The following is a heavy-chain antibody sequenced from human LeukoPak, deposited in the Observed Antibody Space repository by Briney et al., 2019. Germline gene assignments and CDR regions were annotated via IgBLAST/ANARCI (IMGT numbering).Heavy chain of an antibody. CDR3: ARGIAAAAERFDY. D-gene: IGHD6-13*01. V-gene: IGHV1-3*01. Sequence: ASVKVSCKASGYTFTSYAMHWVRRAPGQRLGWMGWINAGNGNTKYSQKFQGRVTITRDTSASTAYMELSSPRSEDTAVYYCARGIAAAAERFDYWGQGTLVTVSS. CDR2: INAGNGNT. CDR1: GYTFTSYA. J-gene: IGHJ4*02.